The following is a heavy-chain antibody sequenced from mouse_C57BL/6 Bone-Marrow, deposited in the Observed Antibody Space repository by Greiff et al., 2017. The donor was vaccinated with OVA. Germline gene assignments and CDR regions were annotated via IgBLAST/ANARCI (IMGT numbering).Heavy chain of an antibody. V-gene: IGHV1-81*01. CDR2: IYPRSGNT. CDR1: GYTFTSYG. J-gene: IGHJ4*01. CDR3: ARSRVRRYDAMYY. Sequence: QVQLQQSGAELARPGASVKLSCKASGYTFTSYGISWVKQRTGQGLEWIGEIYPRSGNTYYNEKFKGKATLTADKSSSTAYMELRSLTSEDSAVYFCARSRVRRYDAMYYGGQGTGVTVSS. D-gene: IGHD2-5*01.